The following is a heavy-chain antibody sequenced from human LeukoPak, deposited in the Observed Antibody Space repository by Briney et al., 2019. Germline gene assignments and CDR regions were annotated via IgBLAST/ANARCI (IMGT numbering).Heavy chain of an antibody. J-gene: IGHJ5*02. CDR3: AKDRGEQLLPHNWFDP. CDR2: ISGSGGST. Sequence: GGSLRLSCAASGFTFSSYAMSWVRQAPVKGLEWVPGISGSGGSTYYADSVKGRFTISRDNSKNTLYLQMNSLRVEDTAVYYCAKDRGEQLLPHNWFDPWGQGTLVTVSS. CDR1: GFTFSSYA. D-gene: IGHD3-16*01. V-gene: IGHV3-23*01.